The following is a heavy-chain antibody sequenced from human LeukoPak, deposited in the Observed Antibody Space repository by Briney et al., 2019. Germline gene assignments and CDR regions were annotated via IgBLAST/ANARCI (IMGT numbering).Heavy chain of an antibody. V-gene: IGHV1-2*02. CDR1: GYTFTGYY. CDR3: ARDHCSSTSCYTGRGPDY. D-gene: IGHD2-2*02. J-gene: IGHJ4*02. CDR2: INPNSGST. Sequence: ASVKVSCKASGYTFTGYYMHWVRQAPGQGLEWMGWINPNSGSTNYAQKFQGRVTMTRDTSISTAYMELSRLRSDDTAVYYCARDHCSSTSCYTGRGPDYWGQGTLVTVSS.